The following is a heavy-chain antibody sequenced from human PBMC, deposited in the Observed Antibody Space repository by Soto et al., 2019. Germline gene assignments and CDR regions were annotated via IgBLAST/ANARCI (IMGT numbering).Heavy chain of an antibody. CDR2: IAADGLAQ. D-gene: IGHD3-3*01. V-gene: IGHV3-30*18. Sequence: QVQLVESGGGVVQPGRSLRLSCAASGFTYSTFGMHWVRQAPGKGLEWVAVIAADGLAQYYADSVKGRFTISRDNSENTLFLQMNHLGAEDTAVYYCAKEFFSPQAYWFFDLWGRGTLVTVSS. CDR1: GFTYSTFG. CDR3: AKEFFSPQAYWFFDL. J-gene: IGHJ2*01.